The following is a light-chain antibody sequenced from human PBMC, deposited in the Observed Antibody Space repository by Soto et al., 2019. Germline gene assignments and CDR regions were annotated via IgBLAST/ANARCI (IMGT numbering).Light chain of an antibody. CDR2: KAS. CDR1: QSISNS. Sequence: DIQMTQSPSTLSASVGDRVTITCRASQSISNSLAWYQQKPGKAPKLLIYKASNLEGGVPSRFSGSGSGTEFTLTISSLRPDDFATYYCQQYNSYLFGPGTKVDIK. J-gene: IGKJ3*01. CDR3: QQYNSYL. V-gene: IGKV1-5*03.